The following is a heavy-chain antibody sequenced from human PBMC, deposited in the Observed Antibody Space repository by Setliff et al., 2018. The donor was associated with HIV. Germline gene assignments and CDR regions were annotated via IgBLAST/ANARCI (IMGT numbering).Heavy chain of an antibody. D-gene: IGHD3-10*02. V-gene: IGHV1-18*01. Sequence: ASVKVSCKASDYPFSNFGISWVRQAPGQGLEWMAWINVYNGDTNFAQKFQGRVTMSKDTSTGTAYMELSSLTSDDTAVYYCATDRTQTGISFVRGRLTDPARYPLDYWGQGTLVTVSS. J-gene: IGHJ4*02. CDR3: ATDRTQTGISFVRGRLTDPARYPLDY. CDR2: INVYNGDT. CDR1: DYPFSNFG.